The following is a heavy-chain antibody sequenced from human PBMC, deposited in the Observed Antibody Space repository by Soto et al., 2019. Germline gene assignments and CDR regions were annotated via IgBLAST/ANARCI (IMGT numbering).Heavy chain of an antibody. CDR1: GFTFSSYG. D-gene: IGHD2-2*01. Sequence: QVQLVESGGGVVQPGRSLRLSCAASGFTFSSYGMHWVRQAPGKGLEWVAVIWYDGSNKYYADSVKGRFTISRDNSKNTLYLQMNSLRAEDTAVYYCARDQWDILVVPAPEPGVDYWGQGTLVTVSS. CDR3: ARDQWDILVVPAPEPGVDY. J-gene: IGHJ4*02. V-gene: IGHV3-33*01. CDR2: IWYDGSNK.